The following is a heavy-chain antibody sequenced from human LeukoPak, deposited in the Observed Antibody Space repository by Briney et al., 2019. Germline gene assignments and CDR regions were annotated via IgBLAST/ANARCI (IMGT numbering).Heavy chain of an antibody. CDR1: GFTVSSNY. Sequence: PGGSLRLSCAASGFTVSSNYMSWVRQAPGKGLEGGSVIYSGGSTYYADSVTGRFTISRDNPKNTLYLQMNSLRAEDTAVYYCARDHYGDYYWHFDLWGRGTLVTVSS. D-gene: IGHD4-17*01. CDR2: IYSGGST. V-gene: IGHV3-53*01. CDR3: ARDHYGDYYWHFDL. J-gene: IGHJ2*01.